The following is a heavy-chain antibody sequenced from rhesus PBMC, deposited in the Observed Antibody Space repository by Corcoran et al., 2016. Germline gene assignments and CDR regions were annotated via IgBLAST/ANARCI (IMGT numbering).Heavy chain of an antibody. J-gene: IGHJ3*01. CDR1: GFTFSSYG. CDR3: AKDKGYSGSWHAFDF. Sequence: EVQLVESGGGLVQPGGSLRLSCAASGFTFSSYGMSWVRQAPGKGLEWVSNIRNGGARKYTADSVKVRFTISRENSKNTLSLQMNSLRAEDTAVYYCAKDKGYSGSWHAFDFWGQGLRVTVSS. V-gene: IGHV3S5*01. D-gene: IGHD6-25*01. CDR2: IRNGGARK.